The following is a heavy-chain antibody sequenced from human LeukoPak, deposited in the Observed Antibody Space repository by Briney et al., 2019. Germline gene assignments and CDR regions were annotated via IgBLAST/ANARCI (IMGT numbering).Heavy chain of an antibody. CDR3: ASVGYYDSSGYYEDAFDI. J-gene: IGHJ3*02. D-gene: IGHD3-22*01. V-gene: IGHV4-34*01. CDR1: GGSFSGYY. Sequence: SETLSLTCAVYGGSFSGYYWSWIRQPPGKGLEWIGEINHSGSTNYNPSLKSRVTISVDTSKNQFSLKLSSATAADTAVYYCASVGYYDSSGYYEDAFDIWGQGTMVTVSS. CDR2: INHSGST.